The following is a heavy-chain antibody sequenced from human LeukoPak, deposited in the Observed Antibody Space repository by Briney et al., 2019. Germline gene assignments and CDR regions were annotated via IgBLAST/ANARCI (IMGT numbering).Heavy chain of an antibody. Sequence: SVKVSCKASGGTFSSYAISWVRQAPGQGLEWMGGIIPIFGTANYAQKFQGRVTITADESTSTAYMELSSLRSVDTAVDYCASLSGYYYVDYWGQGALVTVSS. CDR3: ASLSGYYYVDY. CDR1: GGTFSSYA. V-gene: IGHV1-69*13. D-gene: IGHD3-22*01. CDR2: IIPIFGTA. J-gene: IGHJ4*02.